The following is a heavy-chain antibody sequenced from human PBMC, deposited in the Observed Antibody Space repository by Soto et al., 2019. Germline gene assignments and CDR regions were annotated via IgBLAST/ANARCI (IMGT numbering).Heavy chain of an antibody. D-gene: IGHD2-2*01. CDR1: GGSISSYY. Sequence: SETLSLTCTVSGGSISSYYRSWIRQPAGKGLEWIGRIYTSGSTNYNPSLKSRVTMSVDTSKNQFSLKLSSVTAADTAVYYCARDIVVVPARGAENWYDPWGQGTLVNVSS. CDR3: ARDIVVVPARGAENWYDP. J-gene: IGHJ5*02. CDR2: IYTSGST. V-gene: IGHV4-4*07.